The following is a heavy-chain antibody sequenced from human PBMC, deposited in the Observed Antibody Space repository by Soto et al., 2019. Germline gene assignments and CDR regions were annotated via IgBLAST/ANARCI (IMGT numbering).Heavy chain of an antibody. CDR1: GFICSSYD. D-gene: IGHD2-8*02. CDR3: AKATATGGGAFDI. J-gene: IGHJ3*02. V-gene: IGHV3-23*01. Sequence: VSLRLSCAASGFICSSYDMSWVRQAPGKGLEWVSTILVDGRTFYVDSVKGRFTISRDSSQNTVYLQMNSLTAGDTALYYCAKATATGGGAFDICGQRPMVTVSS. CDR2: ILVDGRT.